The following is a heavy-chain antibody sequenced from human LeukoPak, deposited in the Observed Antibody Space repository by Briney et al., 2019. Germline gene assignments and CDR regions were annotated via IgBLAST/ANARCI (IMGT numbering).Heavy chain of an antibody. J-gene: IGHJ4*02. CDR1: GFTFTNYA. Sequence: GGSLRLSCAASGFTFTNYAMSWVRQAPGKGLEWVSVIRGDGSSTYYADSMKGRFTISRDNSKDTLYLQMNSLRAEDTALYYCAAHRYSGICPYYFDYWGQGALVTVSS. V-gene: IGHV3-23*01. D-gene: IGHD1-26*01. CDR2: IRGDGSST. CDR3: AAHRYSGICPYYFDY.